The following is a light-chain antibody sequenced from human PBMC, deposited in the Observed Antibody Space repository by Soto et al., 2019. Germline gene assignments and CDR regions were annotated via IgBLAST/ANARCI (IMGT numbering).Light chain of an antibody. V-gene: IGKV1-5*01. J-gene: IGKJ1*01. CDR2: DAS. Sequence: DIQMTQSPSTLSASVGDRVTITCRASQSIGSWLAWHQQEPGKAPKLLIYDASTLENGVPSRFSGSGSGTEFTLTISSLQTEDFATYFCQQYDVYWTFGQGTKVDIK. CDR1: QSIGSW. CDR3: QQYDVYWT.